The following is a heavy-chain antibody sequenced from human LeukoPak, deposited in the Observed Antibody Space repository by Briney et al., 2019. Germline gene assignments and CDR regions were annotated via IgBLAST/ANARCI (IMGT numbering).Heavy chain of an antibody. Sequence: SETLSLTCTVSGGSISSYYWSWIRQPPGKGLEWIGYTYYSGSTNYNPSLKSRVTISVDTSKNQFSLKLSSVTAADTAVYYCASHKTRGGWFHPWGQGTLVTVSS. V-gene: IGHV4-59*08. CDR2: TYYSGST. CDR3: ASHKTRGGWFHP. D-gene: IGHD3-10*01. J-gene: IGHJ5*02. CDR1: GGSISSYY.